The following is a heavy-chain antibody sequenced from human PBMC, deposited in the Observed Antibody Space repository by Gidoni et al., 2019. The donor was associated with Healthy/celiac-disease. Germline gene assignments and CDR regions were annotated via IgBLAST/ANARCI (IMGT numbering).Heavy chain of an antibody. Sequence: QLQLQESGPGLVKPSETLSLTCTGSGGSISSRSYYWGWIRQPPGKGLEWIGSIYCSGSTYYNPSLKCRVTISVDTSKNQFSLKLSSVTAADTAVYYCARLRMIGVRAVAGPGDFDYWGQGTLVTVSS. CDR1: GGSISSRSYY. D-gene: IGHD6-19*01. V-gene: IGHV4-39*01. CDR2: IYCSGST. J-gene: IGHJ4*02. CDR3: ARLRMIGVRAVAGPGDFDY.